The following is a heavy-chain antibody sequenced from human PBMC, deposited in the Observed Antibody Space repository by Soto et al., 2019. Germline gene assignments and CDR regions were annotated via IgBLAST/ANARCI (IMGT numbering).Heavy chain of an antibody. CDR3: AKDQGSSWSELDY. V-gene: IGHV3-23*01. J-gene: IGHJ4*02. Sequence: EVQLLESGGGLVQPGGSLRLSCAASGFTFSNYAVTWVRQAPGKGLEWVSTISGSGGSTYYADSVKGRFTISRDNSKNTLYLQMNSLRAEDTAVYYCAKDQGSSWSELDYLGQGTLVTVSS. CDR2: ISGSGGST. D-gene: IGHD6-13*01. CDR1: GFTFSNYA.